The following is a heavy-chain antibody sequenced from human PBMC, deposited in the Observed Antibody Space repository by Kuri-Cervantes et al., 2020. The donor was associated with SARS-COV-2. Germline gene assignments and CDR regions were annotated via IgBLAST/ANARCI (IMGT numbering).Heavy chain of an antibody. J-gene: IGHJ6*02. V-gene: IGHV4-61*02. CDR1: GGSISSGSYY. CDR2: IYTSGST. Sequence: SETLSLTCTVSGGSISSGSYYWSWIRQPAGKGLEWIGRIYTSGSTNYNPSLKSRVTISVDTSKNQFSLKLSSVTAADTAVYYCARHPALRYFDWIYYYYGMDIWGQGTTVTVSS. CDR3: ARHPALRYFDWIYYYYGMDI. D-gene: IGHD3-9*01.